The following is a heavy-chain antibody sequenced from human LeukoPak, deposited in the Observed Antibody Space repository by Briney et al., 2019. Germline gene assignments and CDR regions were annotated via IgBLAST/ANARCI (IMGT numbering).Heavy chain of an antibody. CDR3: ARTFPTYYYDSSGYYLNY. J-gene: IGHJ4*02. CDR1: GYTFTGYY. V-gene: IGHV1-2*02. CDR2: INPNDGAT. D-gene: IGHD3-22*01. Sequence: ASVKVSCKASGYTFTGYYMHWVRQAPRQGLEWMGWINPNDGATNYAQKFQGRVTMTRDTSINTAYMELSRLRSDDTAVYYCARTFPTYYYDSSGYYLNYWGQGTRSTVS.